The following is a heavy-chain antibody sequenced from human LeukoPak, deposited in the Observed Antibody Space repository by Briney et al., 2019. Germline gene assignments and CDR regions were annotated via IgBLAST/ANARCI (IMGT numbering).Heavy chain of an antibody. CDR1: GFTFSSYS. J-gene: IGHJ4*02. CDR3: ARARRYFDWLPTY. Sequence: GGSLRLSCAASGFTFSSYSMNWVRQAPGKGLEWVSSISGSSSYIYYADSVKGRFTISRDNAKNSLYLQMNSLRAEDTAVYYCARARRYFDWLPTYWGQGTLVTVSS. D-gene: IGHD3-9*01. CDR2: ISGSSSYI. V-gene: IGHV3-21*01.